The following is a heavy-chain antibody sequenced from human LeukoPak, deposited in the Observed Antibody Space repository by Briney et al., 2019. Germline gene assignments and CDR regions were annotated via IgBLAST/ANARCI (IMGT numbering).Heavy chain of an antibody. J-gene: IGHJ6*03. Sequence: GESLQISCKGSGYSFTSYWIGWGRQMAGKGLEWWGTIFPGDSDTRYSPSFQGQVTISADKSISTAYLQWSSLKASDTAMYYCAGQVVGPYYYMDVWGKGTTVTVSS. CDR2: IFPGDSDT. V-gene: IGHV5-51*01. CDR3: AGQVVGPYYYMDV. CDR1: GYSFTSYW. D-gene: IGHD2-21*01.